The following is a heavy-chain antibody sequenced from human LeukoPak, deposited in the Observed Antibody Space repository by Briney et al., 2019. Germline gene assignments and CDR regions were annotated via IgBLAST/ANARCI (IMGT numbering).Heavy chain of an antibody. D-gene: IGHD6-19*01. J-gene: IGHJ4*02. V-gene: IGHV4-31*03. CDR3: ARYPGSIAVAVYFDY. CDR2: IYYSGST. CDR1: GGSIRNGGYY. Sequence: SQTLSLTCSVSGGSIRNGGYYWSWIRQHPGKGLEWIGYIYYSGSTYYNPSLKSRVTISVDTSKNQFSLKLSSVTAADTAVYYCARYPGSIAVAVYFDYWGQGTLVTVSS.